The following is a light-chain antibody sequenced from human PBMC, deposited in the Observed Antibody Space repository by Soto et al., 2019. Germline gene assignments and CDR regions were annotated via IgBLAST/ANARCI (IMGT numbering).Light chain of an antibody. CDR2: GAS. Sequence: EVVMTQSPATLSVSPGERATLSCRASQSVTTNMAWYQQKPGQAPRLLIYGASTRATGIPARFSGSGSGTDFTLTISSLQSEDFAVYYCQQYNNWPPWAVGQGPKVDI. V-gene: IGKV3-15*01. CDR3: QQYNNWPPWA. J-gene: IGKJ1*01. CDR1: QSVTTN.